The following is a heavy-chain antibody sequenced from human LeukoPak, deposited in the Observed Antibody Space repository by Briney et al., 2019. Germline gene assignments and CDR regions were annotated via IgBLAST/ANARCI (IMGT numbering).Heavy chain of an antibody. CDR1: GGSISSYY. J-gene: IGHJ4*01. D-gene: IGHD3-3*01. Sequence: SETLSLTCTVSGGSISSYYWSWIRQPPGKGLEWIGHISHSGSTNYNPSLKSRVTISVDTSKNQFSLKLSSVTAADTAVYYCARQVADFWSGKPFDSSGHGTLVTASS. CDR2: ISHSGST. V-gene: IGHV4-59*08. CDR3: ARQVADFWSGKPFDS.